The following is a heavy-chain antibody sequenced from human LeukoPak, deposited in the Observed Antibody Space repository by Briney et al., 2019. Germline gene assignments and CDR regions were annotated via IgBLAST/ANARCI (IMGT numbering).Heavy chain of an antibody. D-gene: IGHD6-13*01. CDR1: GFTFSSYA. J-gene: IGHJ4*02. CDR3: AKDMEYSSNWYSQPYDY. CDR2: VIGSGDST. V-gene: IGHV3-23*01. Sequence: GGSLRLSCAASGFTFSSYAVSWVRQAPGKGLEWVSVVIGSGDSTYYADSVKGRFTISRDNSKNTLYLQMNSLRAEDTAVYYCAKDMEYSSNWYSQPYDYWGQGTLVTVSS.